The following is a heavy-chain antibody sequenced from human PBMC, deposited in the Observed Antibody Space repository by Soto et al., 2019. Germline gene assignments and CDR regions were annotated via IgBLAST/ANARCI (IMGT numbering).Heavy chain of an antibody. CDR2: INPATGAA. Sequence: QLHLVQSGAVVKKPGASVTVSCSASGYPVTAYYMHWVRQAPGRGLEWMGGINPATGAAKYTQTCQGRVTLTRDTSTSTVFMELSGRTSEDTAVFYCARGGGVGVAGSAAFDMWGQGTLVTVSS. CDR3: ARGGGVGVAGSAAFDM. CDR1: GYPVTAYY. V-gene: IGHV1-2*02. D-gene: IGHD3-3*01. J-gene: IGHJ3*02.